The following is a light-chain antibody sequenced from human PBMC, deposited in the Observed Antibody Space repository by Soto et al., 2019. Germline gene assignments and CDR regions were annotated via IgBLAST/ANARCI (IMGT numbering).Light chain of an antibody. CDR2: GAS. J-gene: IGKJ5*01. CDR1: QSVSRY. Sequence: EIVLTQSPATLSLSPGERATLSCRASQSVSRYLAWYQQKPGQAPRLLIYGASTRATGIPARFSGSGSGTEFTLIISSLQSEDFAVYYCQQYNNWPPITFGQGTRLEIK. V-gene: IGKV3D-15*01. CDR3: QQYNNWPPIT.